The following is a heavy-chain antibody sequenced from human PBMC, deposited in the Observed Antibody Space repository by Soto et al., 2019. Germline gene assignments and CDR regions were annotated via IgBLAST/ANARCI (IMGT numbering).Heavy chain of an antibody. Sequence: GGSLRLSCAASGFTFSSYAMSWVRQAPGKGLEWASAISGSGGSTYYADSVKGRFTISRDNSKNTLYLQMNSLRAEDTAVYYCAKDLQQLDNFDYWGQGTLVTVSS. CDR1: GFTFSSYA. V-gene: IGHV3-23*01. D-gene: IGHD6-13*01. J-gene: IGHJ4*02. CDR3: AKDLQQLDNFDY. CDR2: ISGSGGST.